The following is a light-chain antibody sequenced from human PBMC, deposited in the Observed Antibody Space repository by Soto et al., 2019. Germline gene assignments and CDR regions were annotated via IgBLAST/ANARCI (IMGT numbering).Light chain of an antibody. CDR1: QSIGNW. CDR2: AAS. J-gene: IGKJ2*01. CDR3: QQYNNYPFT. Sequence: DIQMTQSPSTLSASVGDRVTITCRASQSIGNWLAWYQQKPGTAPKLLIFAASDLETEVPSRFSGSGVGTAFTLTINSLQADDFAIYYCQQYNNYPFTFGQGTKLEI. V-gene: IGKV1-5*03.